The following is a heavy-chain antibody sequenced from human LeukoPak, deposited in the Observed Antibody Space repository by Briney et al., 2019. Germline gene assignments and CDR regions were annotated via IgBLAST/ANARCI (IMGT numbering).Heavy chain of an antibody. CDR1: GLNFSSRW. CDR2: IKEDGSEK. J-gene: IGHJ4*02. V-gene: IGHV3-7*03. CDR3: ARDSGWWRFDF. D-gene: IGHD6-13*01. Sequence: PGGSLRLSCAASGLNFSSRWMNWVRQAPGQGLEWVASIKEDGSEKDYVDSVKGRFTISRDNGKNSLNLQMNSLRAEDTAVYYCARDSGWWRFDFWGQGTLVTVSS.